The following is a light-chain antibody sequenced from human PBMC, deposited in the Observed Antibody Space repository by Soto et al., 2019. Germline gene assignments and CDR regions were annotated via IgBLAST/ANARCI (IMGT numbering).Light chain of an antibody. V-gene: IGLV2-8*01. CDR3: KSYAGSNTYV. CDR1: STDVGGYNY. Sequence: QSALTQPPSAAGSPGQSVTISCTGTSTDVGGYNYVSWYQQYPGKAPRLIIYEVVQRPSGVPDRFSGSKSGNTASLTVSGLQAADEADSFCKSYAGSNTYVFGSGTKLTVL. CDR2: EVV. J-gene: IGLJ1*01.